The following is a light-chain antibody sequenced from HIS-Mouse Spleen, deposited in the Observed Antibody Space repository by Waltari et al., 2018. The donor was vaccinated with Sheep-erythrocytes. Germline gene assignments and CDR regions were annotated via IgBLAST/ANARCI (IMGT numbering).Light chain of an antibody. CDR3: QQRSNWPPLT. V-gene: IGKV3-11*01. CDR2: DAS. CDR1: QSVSSY. Sequence: EIVLTQSPATLSLSPGERATLSCRASQSVSSYLAWYQQKPGQAPRLLIYDASNGATGIPARFSGRGAGTDFTLTISSLEPEDFAVYYCQQRSNWPPLTFGGGTKVEIK. J-gene: IGKJ4*01.